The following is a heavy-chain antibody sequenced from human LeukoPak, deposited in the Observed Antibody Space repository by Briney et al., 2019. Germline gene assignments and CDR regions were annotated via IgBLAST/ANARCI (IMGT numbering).Heavy chain of an antibody. CDR1: GGTFSSYA. CDR3: ARDPLWSGYYYYFDY. J-gene: IGHJ4*02. Sequence: GSSVKVSCKASGGTFSSYAISWVRQAPGQGLEWMGGIIPIFSTANYAQKFQGRVTITADESTSTAYMELSSLRSEDTAVYYCARDPLWSGYYYYFDYWGQGTLVTVSS. CDR2: IIPIFSTA. V-gene: IGHV1-69*01. D-gene: IGHD3-3*01.